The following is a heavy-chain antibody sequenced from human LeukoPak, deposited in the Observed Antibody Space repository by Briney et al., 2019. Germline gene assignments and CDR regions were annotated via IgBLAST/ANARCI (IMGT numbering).Heavy chain of an antibody. CDR3: ARRMTPTRSLDY. V-gene: IGHV4-39*01. CDR2: IYYSGST. CDR1: GGSISSSSYF. Sequence: SETLSLTCTVSGGSISSSSYFWGWIRQPSGKGLEWIGSIYYSGSTYYNPSLKSRVTISVDTSNNQFSLKLSSVTAADTAVYYCARRMTPTRSLDYWGQGTLVTVSS. J-gene: IGHJ4*02. D-gene: IGHD2-15*01.